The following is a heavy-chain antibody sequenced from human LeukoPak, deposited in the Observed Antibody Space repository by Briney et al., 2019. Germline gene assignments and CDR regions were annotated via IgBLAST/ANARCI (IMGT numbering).Heavy chain of an antibody. D-gene: IGHD6-19*01. V-gene: IGHV4-59*08. CDR1: GGSMSSYY. CDR3: ARQSRYSSGWLDY. J-gene: IGHJ4*02. Sequence: SETLSLTCTVSGGSMSSYYWSWIRQPPGKGLEWIGYIYYSGSTKYNPSLKSRVTMSVDTSKKQFSLKLSSVTAADTAVYYCARQSRYSSGWLDYWGQGTLVTVSS. CDR2: IYYSGST.